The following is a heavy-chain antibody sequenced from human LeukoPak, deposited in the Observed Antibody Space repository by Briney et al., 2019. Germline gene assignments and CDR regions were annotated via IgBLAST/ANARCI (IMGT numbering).Heavy chain of an antibody. J-gene: IGHJ4*02. Sequence: PGGSLRLSCAVSGFTFSSYEMNWVRQAPGKGLEWVSYITSSGSTIYYADSVKGRFTISRDNAKNSLYLQMNSLRAEDTAVYYCARVTFNYFDYWGQGTLSPSPQ. D-gene: IGHD1-14*01. V-gene: IGHV3-48*03. CDR2: ITSSGSTI. CDR3: ARVTFNYFDY. CDR1: GFTFSSYE.